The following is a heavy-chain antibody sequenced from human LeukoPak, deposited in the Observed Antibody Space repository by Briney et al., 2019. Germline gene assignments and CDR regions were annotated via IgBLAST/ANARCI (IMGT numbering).Heavy chain of an antibody. D-gene: IGHD1-26*01. Sequence: PGGSLRLSCAASGFTFSSYSMNWVRQAPGKGLEWVSSISSSSSYIYYADSVKGRFTISRDNAKDSLYLQMNSLRAEDTAVYYCARAIEGYFDYWGQGTLVTVSS. CDR1: GFTFSSYS. V-gene: IGHV3-21*01. J-gene: IGHJ4*02. CDR3: ARAIEGYFDY. CDR2: ISSSSSYI.